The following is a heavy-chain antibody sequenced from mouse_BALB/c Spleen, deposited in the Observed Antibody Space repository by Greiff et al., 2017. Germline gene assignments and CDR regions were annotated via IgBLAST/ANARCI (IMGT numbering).Heavy chain of an antibody. CDR3: ARDPSLYDYDEGDAMDY. CDR2: IRNKANGYTT. J-gene: IGHJ4*01. D-gene: IGHD2-4*01. Sequence: EVQVAESGGGLVQPGGSLRLSCATSGFTFTDYYMSWVRQPPGKALEWLGFIRNKANGYTTEYSASVKGRFTISRDNSQSILYLQMNTLRAEDSATYYCARDPSLYDYDEGDAMDYWGQGTSVTVSS. V-gene: IGHV7-3*02. CDR1: GFTFTDYY.